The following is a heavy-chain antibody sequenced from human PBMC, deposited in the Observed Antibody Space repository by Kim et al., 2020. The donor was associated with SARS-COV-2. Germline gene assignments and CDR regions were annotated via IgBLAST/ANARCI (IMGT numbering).Heavy chain of an antibody. Sequence: GGSLRLSCAASGFTFSTYNINWVRQAPGKGLEWVSSISSSSLYIYYADSVKGRFTISRDNAKNSLYLQMNSLRADDTAVYYCAREIRSYYDSSGYRKFDYWGQGTLVTVSS. CDR1: GFTFSTYN. J-gene: IGHJ4*02. D-gene: IGHD3-22*01. CDR3: AREIRSYYDSSGYRKFDY. V-gene: IGHV3-21*01. CDR2: ISSSSLYI.